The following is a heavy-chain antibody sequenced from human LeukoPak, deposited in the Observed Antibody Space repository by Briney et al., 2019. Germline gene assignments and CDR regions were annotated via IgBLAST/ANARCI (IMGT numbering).Heavy chain of an antibody. J-gene: IGHJ5*02. Sequence: ASVKVSCKASGYTFTSYYMHWVRQAPGQGLEWMGIINPSGGSTSYAQKFQGRVTMTRDTSTSTVYMELSSLRSEDTAVYYCARSGSSGWRLAGFDPWGQGALVTVSS. CDR3: ARSGSSGWRLAGFDP. CDR1: GYTFTSYY. CDR2: INPSGGST. V-gene: IGHV1-46*01. D-gene: IGHD6-19*01.